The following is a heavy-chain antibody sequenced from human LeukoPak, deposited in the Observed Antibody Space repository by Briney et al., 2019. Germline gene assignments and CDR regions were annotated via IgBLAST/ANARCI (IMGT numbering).Heavy chain of an antibody. CDR1: GGSISSSSYY. V-gene: IGHV4-39*01. CDR2: IYYGGST. J-gene: IGHJ4*02. CDR3: VKSGGYGLIDY. Sequence: SETLSLTCTVSGGSISSSSYYWGWIRQPPGKGLEWIGSIYYGGSTYYNPSLKSRVTISVDTSKSQFSLKLNSVTAADTAMYYCVKSGGYGLIDYWGQGTLVTVSS. D-gene: IGHD1-26*01.